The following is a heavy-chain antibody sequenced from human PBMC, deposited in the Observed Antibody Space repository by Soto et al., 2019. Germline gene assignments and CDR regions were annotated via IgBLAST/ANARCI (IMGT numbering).Heavy chain of an antibody. V-gene: IGHV3-74*01. D-gene: IGHD4-4*01. Sequence: GGSLRLSCAASGFTFSGYWMHWVRQAPGKGLVWVSRINTDGSSTSYADSVRGRFTVSRDNAKNTLYLQVNSLRAEDTAVYYCARDSYSNNYYYGMEVWGQGTTVTVSS. CDR3: ARDSYSNNYYYGMEV. CDR1: GFTFSGYW. CDR2: INTDGSST. J-gene: IGHJ6*02.